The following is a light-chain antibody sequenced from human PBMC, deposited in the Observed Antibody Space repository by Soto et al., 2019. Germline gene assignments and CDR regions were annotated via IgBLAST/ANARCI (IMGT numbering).Light chain of an antibody. Sequence: QSALTQPASVSGSPGQSITISCTGTSSDVGAYDFVSWYQQYPGKAPKTIIYDVTTRPSGVSTRFSGSKSVNTASLTISGLQAEDDADYYCASYTRISTVVFGGGTKLTVL. J-gene: IGLJ3*02. CDR1: SSDVGAYDF. CDR2: DVT. CDR3: ASYTRISTVV. V-gene: IGLV2-14*01.